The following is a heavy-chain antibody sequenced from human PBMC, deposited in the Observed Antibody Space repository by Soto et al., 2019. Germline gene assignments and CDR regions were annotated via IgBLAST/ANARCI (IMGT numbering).Heavy chain of an antibody. Sequence: QITLKDSGPALVKPTQTLTLTCTFSGFSLSTNGMGVGWIRQPPGKALEWLAFIYCDDVKRYSPSLKTRLTIAKDTSKNQVVLTVRNMDPVVTGTYYCARRRQGEGGVAVYYGLDVWGQGTTVTVSS. CDR3: ARRRQGEGGVAVYYGLDV. J-gene: IGHJ6*02. D-gene: IGHD2-8*02. CDR2: IYCDDVK. V-gene: IGHV2-5*02. CDR1: GFSLSTNGMG.